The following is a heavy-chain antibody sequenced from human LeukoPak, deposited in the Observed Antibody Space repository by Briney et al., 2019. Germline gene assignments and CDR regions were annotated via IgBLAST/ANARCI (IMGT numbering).Heavy chain of an antibody. V-gene: IGHV1-69*13. D-gene: IGHD3-22*01. CDR2: IIPIFGTA. J-gene: IGHJ4*02. CDR1: GYTFTSYA. Sequence: ASVKVSCKASGYTFTSYAMNWVRQAPGQGLEWMGGIIPIFGTANYAQKFQGRVTITADESTSTAYMELSSLRSEDTAVYYCARSPYYYDSSGYSPFDYWGQGTLVTVSS. CDR3: ARSPYYYDSSGYSPFDY.